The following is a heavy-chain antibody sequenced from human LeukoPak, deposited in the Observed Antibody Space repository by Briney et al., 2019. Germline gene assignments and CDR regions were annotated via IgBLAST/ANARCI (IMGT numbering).Heavy chain of an antibody. Sequence: SETLSLTCTVSGGSISSYYWSWIRQPPGKGLEWIGSIYYSGSTNYNPSLKSRVTISVDTSKNQFSLKLSSVTAADTAVYYCARGGYSYGYSYHYYYYMDVWGKGTTVTVSS. CDR1: GGSISSYY. CDR2: IYYSGST. CDR3: ARGGYSYGYSYHYYYYMDV. V-gene: IGHV4-59*01. J-gene: IGHJ6*03. D-gene: IGHD5-18*01.